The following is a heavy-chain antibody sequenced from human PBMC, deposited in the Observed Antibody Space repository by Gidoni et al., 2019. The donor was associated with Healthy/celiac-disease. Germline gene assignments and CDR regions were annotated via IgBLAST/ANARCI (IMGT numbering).Heavy chain of an antibody. CDR1: GFTFSSYA. Sequence: EVQLLESGGGLVQPGGSLRLSCAASGFTFSSYAMSWVRQAPGKGLEWVSAISGSGGSTYYADSVKGRFTISRDNSKNTLYLQMNSLRAEDTAVYYCAKAGQQQLVLKNYYYYMDVWGKGTTVTVSS. CDR2: ISGSGGST. V-gene: IGHV3-23*01. CDR3: AKAGQQQLVLKNYYYYMDV. J-gene: IGHJ6*03. D-gene: IGHD6-13*01.